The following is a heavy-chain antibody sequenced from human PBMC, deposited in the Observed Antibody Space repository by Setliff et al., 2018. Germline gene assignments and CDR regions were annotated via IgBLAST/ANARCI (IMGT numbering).Heavy chain of an antibody. CDR2: ILYDGSNK. J-gene: IGHJ4*01. V-gene: IGHV3-30*02. D-gene: IGHD4-4*01. CDR3: ATSTITTYYFDY. CDR1: GFTFSSYG. Sequence: GGSLRLSCAASGFTFSSYGMHWVRQAPGKGLEWVAFILYDGSNKYYADSVKGRFTISRDDSKNTLYLQMNSLRAEDTAVYYCATSTITTYYFDYWGHGTLVTVSS.